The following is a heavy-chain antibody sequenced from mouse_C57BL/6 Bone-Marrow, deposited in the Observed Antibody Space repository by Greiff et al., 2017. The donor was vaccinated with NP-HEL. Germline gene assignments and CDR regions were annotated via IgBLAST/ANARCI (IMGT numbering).Heavy chain of an antibody. V-gene: IGHV1-64*01. D-gene: IGHD1-1*01. Sequence: QVQLQQPGAELVKPGASVKLSCKASGYTFTSYWMHWVKQRPGQGLEWIGMIHPNSGSTNYNEKFKSKATLTVDKSSSTAYMQLSSLTSEDSAVYYCARLTSLITRYFDVWGTGTTVTVSS. CDR2: IHPNSGST. CDR3: ARLTSLITRYFDV. CDR1: GYTFTSYW. J-gene: IGHJ1*03.